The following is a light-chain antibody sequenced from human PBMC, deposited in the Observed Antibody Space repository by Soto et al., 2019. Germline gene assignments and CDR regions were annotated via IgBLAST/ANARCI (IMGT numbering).Light chain of an antibody. CDR3: QQANSFPLT. J-gene: IGKJ4*01. CDR2: AAS. CDR1: QGISNF. Sequence: DVHMTQSPSTLSAFVGYRVTITCRASQGISNFLAWYQQKKGKAPKLLIFAASSLQSGVPSRFSGSGYGTDFNLTISSPQTEDFATYYCQQANSFPLTFGGGTKVDIK. V-gene: IGKV1-12*01.